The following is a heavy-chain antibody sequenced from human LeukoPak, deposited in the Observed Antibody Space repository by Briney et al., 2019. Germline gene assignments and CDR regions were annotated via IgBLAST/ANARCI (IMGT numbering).Heavy chain of an antibody. CDR3: ARDLRNWEDY. Sequence: ASVKVSCKVSGYTLTELSMHWVRQAPGKGLEWMGGFDPEDGETIYAQKFQGRVTMTRDTSISTAYMELSRLRSDDTAVYYCARDLRNWEDYWGQGTLVTVSS. CDR1: GYTLTELS. V-gene: IGHV1-24*01. CDR2: FDPEDGET. D-gene: IGHD7-27*01. J-gene: IGHJ4*02.